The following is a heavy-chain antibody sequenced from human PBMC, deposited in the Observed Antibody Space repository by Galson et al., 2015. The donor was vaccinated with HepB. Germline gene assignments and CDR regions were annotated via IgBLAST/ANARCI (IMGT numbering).Heavy chain of an antibody. CDR3: ARVGGGIQLWKGPLDY. Sequence: SETLSLTCAVSGGSISSSNWWSWVRQPPGKGLEWIGEIYHSGSTNYNPSLKSRVTISVDKSKNQFSLKLSSVTAADTAVYYCARVGGGIQLWKGPLDYWGQGTLVTVSS. V-gene: IGHV4-4*02. J-gene: IGHJ4*02. CDR1: GGSISSSNW. CDR2: IYHSGST. D-gene: IGHD5-18*01.